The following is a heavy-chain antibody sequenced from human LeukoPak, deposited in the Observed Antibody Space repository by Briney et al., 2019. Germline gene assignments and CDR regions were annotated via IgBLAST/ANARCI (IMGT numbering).Heavy chain of an antibody. Sequence: TLSLTCTVSNVSISSGSHYWNWIRQPAGKGLGWIGRIYAGGRSNYNPSLRSRVTISVDTSKNQFSLRLSSVTATDTGVYYCASDHSGWLGLGYWGQGTLVSVSS. CDR2: IYAGGRS. CDR3: ASDHSGWLGLGY. D-gene: IGHD6-19*01. J-gene: IGHJ4*02. V-gene: IGHV4-61*02. CDR1: NVSISSGSHY.